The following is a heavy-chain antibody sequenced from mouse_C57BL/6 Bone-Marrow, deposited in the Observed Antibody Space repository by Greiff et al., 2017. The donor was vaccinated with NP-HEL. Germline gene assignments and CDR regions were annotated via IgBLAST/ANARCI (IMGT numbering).Heavy chain of an antibody. Sequence: DVMLVESGGGLVQPKGSLKLSCAASGFSFNTYAMNWVRQAPGKGLEWVARIRSKSNNYATYYADSVKDRFTISSDDSESRLYLKKNNMKTEDTAVYYCVTGTGDDFDYGGQGTALTVTA. D-gene: IGHD4-1*01. CDR3: VTGTGDDFDY. J-gene: IGHJ2*01. CDR1: GFSFNTYA. V-gene: IGHV10-1*01. CDR2: IRSKSNNYAT.